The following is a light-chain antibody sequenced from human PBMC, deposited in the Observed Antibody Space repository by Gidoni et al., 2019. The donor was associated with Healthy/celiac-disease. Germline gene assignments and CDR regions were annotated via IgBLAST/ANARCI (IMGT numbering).Light chain of an antibody. J-gene: IGLJ2*01. V-gene: IGLV3-19*01. Sequence: SSELTQDPAVSVALGHTVRITCQGDSLRSYYASWYQQEPGQAPVLVIYGKNNRPSGIPDRFSGSSSGNTASLTITGGQAEDEADYYCNSRDSSGNHRVVFGGETKLTVL. CDR2: GKN. CDR1: SLRSYY. CDR3: NSRDSSGNHRVV.